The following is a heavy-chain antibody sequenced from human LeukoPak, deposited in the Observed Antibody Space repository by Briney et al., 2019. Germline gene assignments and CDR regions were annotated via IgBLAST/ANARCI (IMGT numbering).Heavy chain of an antibody. J-gene: IGHJ3*02. CDR1: GFTFSSYA. V-gene: IGHV3-13*01. CDR2: IGTAGDT. Sequence: GGSLRLSCAASGFTFSSYAMSWVRQAPGKGLEWVSAIGTAGDTYYPGSVKGRFTISRENAKNSLYLQMNSLRAGDRAVYYCARGGAFDIWGQGTMVTVSS. CDR3: ARGGAFDI. D-gene: IGHD1-26*01.